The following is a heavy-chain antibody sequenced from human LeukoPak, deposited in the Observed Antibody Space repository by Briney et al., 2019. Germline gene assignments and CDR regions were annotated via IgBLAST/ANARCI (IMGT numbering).Heavy chain of an antibody. CDR1: GGSISSSSYY. CDR2: IYYSGST. J-gene: IGHJ3*02. CDR3: ARRDSSGWADAFDI. V-gene: IGHV4-39*01. Sequence: SETLSLTCTVSGGSISSSSYYWGWIRQPPGKGLEWIGSIYYSGSTYYNPSLKSRVTISVDTSKNQFSLKLSFVTAADTAVYYCARRDSSGWADAFDIWGQGTMVTVSS. D-gene: IGHD6-19*01.